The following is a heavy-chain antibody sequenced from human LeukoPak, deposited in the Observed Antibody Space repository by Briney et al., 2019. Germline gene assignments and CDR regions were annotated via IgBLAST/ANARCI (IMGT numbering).Heavy chain of an antibody. D-gene: IGHD2-15*01. J-gene: IGHJ5*02. V-gene: IGHV1-8*02. CDR3: ARGYVRRRSKLLINWFDP. Sequence: ASVKVSCKASGYTFTSYGISWVRQATGQGLEWMGWMNPNSGNTGYAQKFQGRVTMTRNTSISTAYMELSSLRSEDTAVYYCARGYVRRRSKLLINWFDPWGQGTLVAVSS. CDR2: MNPNSGNT. CDR1: GYTFTSYG.